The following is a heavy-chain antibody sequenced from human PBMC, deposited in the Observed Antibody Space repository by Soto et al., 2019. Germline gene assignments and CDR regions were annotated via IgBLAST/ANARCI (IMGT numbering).Heavy chain of an antibody. Sequence: RGESLKISCKCSGYIFTSFCIIFGRQMPGKGLEWMGSIHPSDSYTNYSPSFHGHVTVSADTSISTAYLQWNSLKASDTAMYYCERNERDREHGLGYWGLGTLVTVSS. D-gene: IGHD1-26*01. CDR3: ERNERDREHGLGY. J-gene: IGHJ4*02. CDR1: GYIFTSFC. CDR2: IHPSDSYT. V-gene: IGHV5-10-1*01.